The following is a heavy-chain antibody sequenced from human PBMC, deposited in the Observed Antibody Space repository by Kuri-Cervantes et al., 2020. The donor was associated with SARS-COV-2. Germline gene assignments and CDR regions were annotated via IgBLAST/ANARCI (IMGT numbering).Heavy chain of an antibody. Sequence: ASVKVSCKASGYTFTSYYMHWVRQAPGQGLEWMGWINPNSGGPNYAQKFQGRVTMTRDTSISTAYMELSRLRSDDTAVYYCARVGPQYDPNWFDPWGQGTLVTVSS. J-gene: IGHJ5*02. D-gene: IGHD3-3*01. V-gene: IGHV1-2*02. CDR2: INPNSGGP. CDR3: ARVGPQYDPNWFDP. CDR1: GYTFTSYY.